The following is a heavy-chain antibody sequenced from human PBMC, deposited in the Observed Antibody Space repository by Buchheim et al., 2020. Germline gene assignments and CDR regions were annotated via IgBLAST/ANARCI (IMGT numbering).Heavy chain of an antibody. CDR3: AKAPYLDYGDYGTEGPLDY. CDR2: ISYDGSNK. V-gene: IGHV3-30*18. Sequence: QVQLVESGGGVVQPGRSLRLSCAASGFTFSSYGMHWVRQAPGKGLEWVAVISYDGSNKYYADSVKGRFTISRDNSKNTLYLQMNSLRAEDTAVYYCAKAPYLDYGDYGTEGPLDYWGQGTL. CDR1: GFTFSSYG. J-gene: IGHJ4*02. D-gene: IGHD4-17*01.